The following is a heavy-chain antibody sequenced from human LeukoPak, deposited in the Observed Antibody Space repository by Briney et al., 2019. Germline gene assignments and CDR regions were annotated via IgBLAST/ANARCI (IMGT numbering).Heavy chain of an antibody. Sequence: ASVKVSCKASGGTFSSYAIGWVRQAPGQGLEWMGGIIPIFGTANYAQKFQGRVTITADESTSTAYMELSSLRSEDTAVYYCARGAAAGADYWGQGTLVTVSS. CDR2: IIPIFGTA. J-gene: IGHJ4*02. V-gene: IGHV1-69*13. CDR1: GGTFSSYA. D-gene: IGHD6-13*01. CDR3: ARGAAAGADY.